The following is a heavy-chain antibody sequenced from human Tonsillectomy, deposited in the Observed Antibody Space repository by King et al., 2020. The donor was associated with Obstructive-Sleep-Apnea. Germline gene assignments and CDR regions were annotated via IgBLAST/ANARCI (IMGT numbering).Heavy chain of an antibody. J-gene: IGHJ4*02. CDR1: GFTFSNAW. CDR3: TTDLWFGELYAYFDY. CDR2: IKSKTDGGTT. Sequence: VQLVESGGGLVKPGGSLRLSCAASGFTFSNAWMSWVRQAPGKGLEWVGHIKSKTDGGTTDYAAPVKGRFTISRDDSKNRLYLQMNSLKTEDTAVYYCTTDLWFGELYAYFDYWGQGTLVTVSS. D-gene: IGHD3-10*01. V-gene: IGHV3-15*01.